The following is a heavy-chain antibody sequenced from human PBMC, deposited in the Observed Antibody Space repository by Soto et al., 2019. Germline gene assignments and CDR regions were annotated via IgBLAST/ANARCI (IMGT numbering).Heavy chain of an antibody. V-gene: IGHV3-33*01. Sequence: WSLKISGAACVVTLRTYGMHWVRQAPGKGLEWVAIIWYDGSNKYYADSVKGRFTISRDDSKNTLYLQMNSLRVEDTAVYFCARDASAYDGGWYPRGFDPWGQGTLVTVSS. J-gene: IGHJ5*02. CDR3: ARDASAYDGGWYPRGFDP. CDR2: IWYDGSNK. CDR1: VVTLRTYG. D-gene: IGHD6-19*01.